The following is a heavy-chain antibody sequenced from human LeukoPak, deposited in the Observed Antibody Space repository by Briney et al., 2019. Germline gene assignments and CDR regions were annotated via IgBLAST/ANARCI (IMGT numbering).Heavy chain of an antibody. D-gene: IGHD2-21*02. V-gene: IGHV1-2*02. CDR3: ARVCGGDCYGYYYGMHV. CDR2: INPNSGGT. Sequence: ASVKVSCKASGYTFTGYYMHWVRQAPGQGLEWMGWINPNSGGTNYAQKFQGRVTMTRDTSISTAYMELSRLRSDDTAVYYCARVCGGDCYGYYYGMHVWGEGTTVTVSS. CDR1: GYTFTGYY. J-gene: IGHJ6*04.